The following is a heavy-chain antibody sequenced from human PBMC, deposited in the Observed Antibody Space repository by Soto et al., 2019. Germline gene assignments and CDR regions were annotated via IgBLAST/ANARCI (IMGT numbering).Heavy chain of an antibody. CDR1: GFTFSSYA. CDR2: MSYDGSNK. Sequence: QVQLVESGGGVVQPGRSLRLSCAASGFTFSSYAMHWVRRAPGKGLEWMADMSYDGSNKYYSDSVKGRFTISRDNSKNTLYLQMNSLRPEDKALYYCVRDGGAYWGQGTLVIVSS. CDR3: VRDGGAY. D-gene: IGHD3-16*01. J-gene: IGHJ4*02. V-gene: IGHV3-30-3*01.